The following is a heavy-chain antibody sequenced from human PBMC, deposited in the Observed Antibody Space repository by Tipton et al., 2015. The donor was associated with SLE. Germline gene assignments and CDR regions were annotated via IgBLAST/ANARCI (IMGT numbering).Heavy chain of an antibody. CDR3: ARPTYDFGSGSFYNGAFDV. D-gene: IGHD3-10*01. Sequence: SLRLSCAASGFTFSSYGMHWVRQAPGKGLEWVAVIWYDGSNKYYADSVKGRFTISRDNSKNTLYLQMNSLRAEDTAVYYCARPTYDFGSGSFYNGAFDVWGHGTMVTVSS. J-gene: IGHJ3*01. CDR2: IWYDGSNK. CDR1: GFTFSSYG. V-gene: IGHV3-33*01.